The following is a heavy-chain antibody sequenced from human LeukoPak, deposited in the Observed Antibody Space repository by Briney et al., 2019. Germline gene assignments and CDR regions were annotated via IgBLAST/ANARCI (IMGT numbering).Heavy chain of an antibody. V-gene: IGHV3-21*01. D-gene: IGHD4-17*01. Sequence: PGGSLRLSCAASGFTFSSYSMNWVRQAPGKGLEWVSSISSSSSYIYYADSVKGRFTISGDNAKNSLYLQMNSLRAEDTAVYYCARYPDYGDPPGPIYYYYMDVWGKGTTVTVSS. CDR1: GFTFSSYS. CDR2: ISSSSSYI. J-gene: IGHJ6*03. CDR3: ARYPDYGDPPGPIYYYYMDV.